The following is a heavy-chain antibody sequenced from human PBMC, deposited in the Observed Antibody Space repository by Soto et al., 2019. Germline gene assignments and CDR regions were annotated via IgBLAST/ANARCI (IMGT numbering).Heavy chain of an antibody. CDR2: IKSKTDGGTT. D-gene: IGHD6-19*01. Sequence: GGSLRLSCAASGFTFSNAWMSWVRQAPGKGLEWVGRIKSKTDGGTTDYAAPVKGRFTISGDDSKNTLYLQMNSLKTEDTAVYYCTTAPGYSSGWPHYYYYGMDVWGQGTTVTVSS. CDR3: TTAPGYSSGWPHYYYYGMDV. V-gene: IGHV3-15*01. CDR1: GFTFSNAW. J-gene: IGHJ6*02.